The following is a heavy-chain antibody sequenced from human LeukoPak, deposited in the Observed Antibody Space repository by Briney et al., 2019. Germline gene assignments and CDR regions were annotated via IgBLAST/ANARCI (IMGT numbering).Heavy chain of an antibody. Sequence: HGESLKISCKTSVFSFTNYWIAWVRQMPGEGLEWMGSIYPGDSDTRYSPSFQGQVTISADKSISTAYLQWSSLKASDTAMYYCARQAISGSYFGSAFDIWGQGTMVTVSS. D-gene: IGHD1-26*01. CDR3: ARQAISGSYFGSAFDI. V-gene: IGHV5-51*01. CDR2: IYPGDSDT. CDR1: VFSFTNYW. J-gene: IGHJ3*02.